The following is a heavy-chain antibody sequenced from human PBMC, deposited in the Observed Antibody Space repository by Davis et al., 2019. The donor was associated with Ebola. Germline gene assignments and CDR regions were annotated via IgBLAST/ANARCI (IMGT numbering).Heavy chain of an antibody. CDR3: AKDDDYSNYRSYYYYGMDV. CDR2: ISYDGSNK. CDR1: GFTFSSYG. D-gene: IGHD4-11*01. Sequence: GGSLRLSCAASGFTFSSYGMHWVRQAPGKGLEWVAVISYDGSNKYYPDSVKGRFTISRDNSKHTLYLQMNSLRAEDTAVYYCAKDDDYSNYRSYYYYGMDVWGKGTTVTVSS. J-gene: IGHJ6*04. V-gene: IGHV3-30*18.